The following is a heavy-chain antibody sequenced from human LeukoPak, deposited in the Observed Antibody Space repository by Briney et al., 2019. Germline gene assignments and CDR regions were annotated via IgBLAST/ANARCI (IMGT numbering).Heavy chain of an antibody. V-gene: IGHV3-66*02. CDR1: GFTVSSNY. D-gene: IGHD6-19*01. CDR2: IYSGGST. CDR3: ARDFSYWQWLAYDY. Sequence: GGSLRLSCAASGFTVSSNYMSWVRQAPGKGLEWGSVIYSGGSTYYADSVKGRFTISRDNSKNTLYLQMNSLRAEDTAVYYCARDFSYWQWLAYDYWGQGTLVTVSS. J-gene: IGHJ4*02.